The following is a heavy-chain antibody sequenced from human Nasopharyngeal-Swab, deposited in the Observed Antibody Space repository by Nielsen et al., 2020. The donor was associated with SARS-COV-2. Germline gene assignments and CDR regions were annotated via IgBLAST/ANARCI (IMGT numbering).Heavy chain of an antibody. V-gene: IGHV4-34*10. CDR3: ARYRSSNGWPQGNWFDP. Sequence: RQAPGKGLEWIGEINHGGTTNYNPSLKSRVTILLDISKNQFSLKLNSVTAADTAVYYCARYRSSNGWPQGNWFDPWGQGTLVTVSS. J-gene: IGHJ5*02. CDR2: INHGGTT. D-gene: IGHD6-19*01.